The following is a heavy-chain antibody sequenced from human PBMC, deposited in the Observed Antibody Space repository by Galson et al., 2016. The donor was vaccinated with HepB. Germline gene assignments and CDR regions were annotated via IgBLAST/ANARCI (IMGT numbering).Heavy chain of an antibody. D-gene: IGHD6-13*01. J-gene: IGHJ5*02. CDR1: GHTSTTYF. CDR2: FRPSDGST. Sequence: SVKVSCKASGHTSTTYFIHWVRQAPGQGLEWRGMFRPSDGSTNYAQKYQGRITSTRDTSTSKVDLELRSLRYEDTAVYFCARDQSPYTAAVGNNWVDTWGQGTLVTVSS. V-gene: IGHV1-46*01. CDR3: ARDQSPYTAAVGNNWVDT.